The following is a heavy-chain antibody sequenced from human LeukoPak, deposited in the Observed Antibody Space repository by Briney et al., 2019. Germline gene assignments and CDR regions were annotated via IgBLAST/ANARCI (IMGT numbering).Heavy chain of an antibody. CDR2: IYYSGST. CDR1: GGSISNYY. Sequence: SETLSLTCTVSGGSISNYYWSWIRQPPGKGLEWIGYIYYSGSTNYNPSLKSRVTISLDTPKNQFSLKLSSVTAADTAVYYCARGAYSVDAFDIWGQGTMVTVSS. J-gene: IGHJ3*02. CDR3: ARGAYSVDAFDI. D-gene: IGHD5/OR15-5a*01. V-gene: IGHV4-59*08.